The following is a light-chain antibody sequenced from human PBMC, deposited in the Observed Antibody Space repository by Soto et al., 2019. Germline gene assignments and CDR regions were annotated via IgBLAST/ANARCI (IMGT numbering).Light chain of an antibody. Sequence: ELVLPQSPGTLSLSPGARSSLSGRARQSVSSGFLAWYQQKPGQAPRLLIYAVSSRATGIPDRFSGSGSGTDFTLTISGLELEEFAVYYCQQYGSSRITFGQGTRLEIK. CDR2: AVS. CDR3: QQYGSSRIT. J-gene: IGKJ5*01. CDR1: QSVSSGF. V-gene: IGKV3-20*01.